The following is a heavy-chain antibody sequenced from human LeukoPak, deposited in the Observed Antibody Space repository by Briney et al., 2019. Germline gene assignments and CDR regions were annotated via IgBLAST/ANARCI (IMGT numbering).Heavy chain of an antibody. Sequence: PSETLSLTCAVSGYSISSGYYWGWIRPPPGKGLEWIGSIYHSGSTYYNPSLKRRVTISVDTSKNQFSLKLSSVTAADTAVYYCARQLYGGNSPNDYWGQGTLVTVSS. D-gene: IGHD4-23*01. CDR2: IYHSGST. CDR3: ARQLYGGNSPNDY. V-gene: IGHV4-38-2*01. CDR1: GYSISSGYY. J-gene: IGHJ4*02.